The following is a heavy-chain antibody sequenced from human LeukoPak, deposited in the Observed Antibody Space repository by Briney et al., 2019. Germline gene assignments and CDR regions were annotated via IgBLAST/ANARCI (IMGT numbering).Heavy chain of an antibody. CDR2: ISSNGGST. CDR3: ARGWYPPPTEIYFDY. V-gene: IGHV3-64*02. J-gene: IGHJ4*02. Sequence: GGSLRLSCAASGFTFSSYAMHWVRQAPGKGLEYVSAISSNGGSTYYADSVKGRFTISRDNSKNTLYLQVGSLRAEDMAVYYCARGWYPPPTEIYFDYWGQGTLVTVSS. CDR1: GFTFSSYA. D-gene: IGHD6-13*01.